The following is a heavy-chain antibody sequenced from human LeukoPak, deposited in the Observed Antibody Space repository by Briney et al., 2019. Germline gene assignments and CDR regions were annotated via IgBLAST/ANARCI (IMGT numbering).Heavy chain of an antibody. D-gene: IGHD6-19*01. J-gene: IGHJ4*02. V-gene: IGHV3-43*02. CDR3: AKDQGASGWGAFGY. Sequence: GGSLRLSCAASGTTFEDFAMHWVRQAPGKGLEWVSFISGDGGTTFYADSVKGRFTISRDNSKTSLYLQMNSLRTEDTALYYCAKDQGASGWGAFGYWGQGTLVTVSS. CDR1: GTTFEDFA. CDR2: ISGDGGTT.